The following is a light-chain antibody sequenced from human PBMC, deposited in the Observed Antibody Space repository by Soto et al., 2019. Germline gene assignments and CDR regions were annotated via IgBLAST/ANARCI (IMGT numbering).Light chain of an antibody. CDR2: EVS. CDR1: SSDLASYNY. V-gene: IGLV2-8*01. CDR3: SSFVGGNNPWV. J-gene: IGLJ1*01. Sequence: QSALTQPPSASVSPGQSVTISCTGTSSDLASYNYVSWYQQSPGKAPKLMIYEVSKRPSGVPDRFSGSKSGDTSSLTVSGLQTEDEAEYYCSSFVGGNNPWVFGTGTKVTVL.